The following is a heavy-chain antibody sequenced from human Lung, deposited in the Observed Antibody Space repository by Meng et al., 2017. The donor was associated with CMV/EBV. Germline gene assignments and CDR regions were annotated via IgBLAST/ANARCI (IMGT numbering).Heavy chain of an antibody. J-gene: IGHJ5*02. CDR3: ARASYYDFWSGPGNLFDP. D-gene: IGHD3-3*01. CDR2: IYYSGSS. Sequence: ESXTLSCTVSGGSISSYYWSWIRQPPGTGLEWIGYIYYSGSSNYNPSLKSRVTISVDTSKTQFSLKLSSVTAADTAVYYCARASYYDFWSGPGNLFDPWGQGXLVTVSS. CDR1: GGSISSYY. V-gene: IGHV4-59*01.